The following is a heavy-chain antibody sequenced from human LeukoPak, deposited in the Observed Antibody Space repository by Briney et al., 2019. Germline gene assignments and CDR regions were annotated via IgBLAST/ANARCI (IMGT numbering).Heavy chain of an antibody. D-gene: IGHD2-2*01. Sequence: GGSLRLSCAASGFTFSSYAMSWLPQAPGQELEWVSAISGSGGSTYYADSVKGRFTISRDNSKNTLYLQMNSLRAEDTAVYYCAKDRRVVVPAAIWYFDYWGQGTLVTVSS. V-gene: IGHV3-23*01. J-gene: IGHJ4*02. CDR2: ISGSGGST. CDR1: GFTFSSYA. CDR3: AKDRRVVVPAAIWYFDY.